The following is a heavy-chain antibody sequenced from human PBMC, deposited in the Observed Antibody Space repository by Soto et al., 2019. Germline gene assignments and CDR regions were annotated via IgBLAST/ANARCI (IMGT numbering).Heavy chain of an antibody. CDR2: ISAYNGNT. J-gene: IGHJ3*02. Sequence: QGQLVQSGAEVKKPGASVKVSCKASGYTFTSYGISWVRQAPGQGLEWMGWISAYNGNTNYAQKLQGRVTMTTATSTSTAYMEMRSLRSDDTAVYYCARWKYYDSSAAFDIWGQGTMVTVCS. CDR3: ARWKYYDSSAAFDI. CDR1: GYTFTSYG. D-gene: IGHD3-22*01. V-gene: IGHV1-18*01.